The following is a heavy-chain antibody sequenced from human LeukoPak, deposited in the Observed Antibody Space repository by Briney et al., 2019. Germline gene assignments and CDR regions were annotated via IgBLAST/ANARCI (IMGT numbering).Heavy chain of an antibody. CDR3: AKLAVAGPFNYYFDY. J-gene: IGHJ4*02. Sequence: GGSLRLSFAASGFTFSSYAMSWVRQAPGKGLEWVSAISGSGGSTYYAASVTGRFTISRDNSKNTLYLQMNSLRAEDTAVYYCAKLAVAGPFNYYFDYWGQGTLVTVSS. V-gene: IGHV3-23*01. CDR1: GFTFSSYA. CDR2: ISGSGGST. D-gene: IGHD2-15*01.